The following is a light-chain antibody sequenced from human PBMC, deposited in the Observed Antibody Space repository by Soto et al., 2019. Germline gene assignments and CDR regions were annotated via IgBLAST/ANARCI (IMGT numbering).Light chain of an antibody. Sequence: ENVFTQAPGTPPFSLGGKNTFSFRASQSVSSSYLVWYQQRPGQPPRLLIYGTSNRAAGIPDRFTGTGSGTDFTLTIYRLEPEDSAVYYCQQYGSSALTFGGGTKV. CDR2: GTS. J-gene: IGKJ4*01. CDR1: QSVSSSY. CDR3: QQYGSSALT. V-gene: IGKV3-20*01.